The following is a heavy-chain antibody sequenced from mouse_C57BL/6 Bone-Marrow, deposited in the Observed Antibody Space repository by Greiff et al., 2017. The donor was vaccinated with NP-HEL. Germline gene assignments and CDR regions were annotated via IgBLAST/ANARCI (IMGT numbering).Heavy chain of an antibody. D-gene: IGHD2-5*01. CDR3: AKTYSNYAMDY. V-gene: IGHV2-4*01. CDR1: GFSLTSYG. J-gene: IGHJ4*01. CDR2: IWSGGST. Sequence: QVQLQQSGPGLVQPSQSLSITCTVSGFSLTSYGVHWVRQPPGKGLEWLGVIWSGGSTDNNAAFISRLSISKDNSKSQVFFKMNSLQADDTAIYYCAKTYSNYAMDYWGQGTSVTVSS.